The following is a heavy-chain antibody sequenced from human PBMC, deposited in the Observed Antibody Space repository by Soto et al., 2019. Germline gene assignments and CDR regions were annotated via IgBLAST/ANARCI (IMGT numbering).Heavy chain of an antibody. CDR3: AKLDSSGYYYGGGLEAFDI. Sequence: SLRLSCAASGFTFSSYAMSWVRQAPGKGLEWVSAISGSGGSTYYADSVKGRFTISRDNSKNTLYLQMNGLRAEDTAVYYCAKLDSSGYYYGGGLEAFDIWGQGTMVTVSS. CDR2: ISGSGGST. D-gene: IGHD3-22*01. V-gene: IGHV3-23*01. J-gene: IGHJ3*02. CDR1: GFTFSSYA.